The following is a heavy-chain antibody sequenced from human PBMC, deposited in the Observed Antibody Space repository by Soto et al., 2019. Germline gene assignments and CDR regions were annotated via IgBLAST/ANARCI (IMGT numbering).Heavy chain of an antibody. J-gene: IGHJ4*02. CDR3: AKWNGYGDF. CDR2: VSGSSGVT. V-gene: IGHV3-23*01. D-gene: IGHD1-1*01. CDR1: GFSFSTYG. Sequence: GGSLRLSCAVSGFSFSTYGVTWVRQAPGKGLEWVCGVSGSSGVTHYADSVKGRFTITGDDSKNTVYLQMHSLRVEDTAVYYCAKWNGYGDFWGQGTLVTVSS.